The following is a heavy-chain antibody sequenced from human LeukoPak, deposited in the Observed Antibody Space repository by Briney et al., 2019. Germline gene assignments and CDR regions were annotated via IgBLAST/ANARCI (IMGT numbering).Heavy chain of an antibody. CDR2: ISSRGTTI. Sequence: GSLGLSFGTLGIPLHGLQLGWDRPAPGKGPEWVSYISSRGTTIYYTDSVKGRFTISRDNARSALFLQMNSLRVEDTAVYYCVRGDTYGRYWGQGTLVTVSS. V-gene: IGHV3-11*01. CDR3: VRGDTYGRY. CDR1: GIPLHGLQ. J-gene: IGHJ4*02. D-gene: IGHD5-18*01.